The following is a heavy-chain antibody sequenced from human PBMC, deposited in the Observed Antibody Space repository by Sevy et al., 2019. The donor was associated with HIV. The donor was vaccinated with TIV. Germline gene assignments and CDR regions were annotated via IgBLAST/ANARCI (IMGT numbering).Heavy chain of an antibody. V-gene: IGHV1-46*01. CDR3: ARDRRHIVVVTAMNWFDS. CDR2: INPSGGST. D-gene: IGHD2-21*02. CDR1: GYTFTSYY. J-gene: IGHJ5*01. Sequence: ASVKVSCKASGYTFTSYYMHWVRQAPGQGLEWMGIINPSGGSTSYVQKFQGRVTMTRDTSTSTVYMELSSLRSEDKAVYYCARDRRHIVVVTAMNWFDSWGQGTLVTVSS.